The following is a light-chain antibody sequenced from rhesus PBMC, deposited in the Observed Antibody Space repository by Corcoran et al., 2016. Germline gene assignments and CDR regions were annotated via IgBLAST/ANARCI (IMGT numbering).Light chain of an antibody. Sequence: ETVVTQSPATLSLSPGERATLSCRASQSVGSYLAWYQQKPGQAPRLLIYGASSRATGIPDRVSGSGSGTYFTLTISSLEHEDVGVYYCQQRSKLWTFGQGTKVEIK. CDR3: QQRSKLWT. CDR2: GAS. V-gene: IGKV3-24*04. CDR1: QSVGSY. J-gene: IGKJ1*01.